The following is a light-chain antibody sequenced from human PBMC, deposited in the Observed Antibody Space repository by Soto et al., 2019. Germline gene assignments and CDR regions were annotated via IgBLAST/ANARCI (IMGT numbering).Light chain of an antibody. CDR1: QIAGNF. CDR3: QQYGSSPIT. J-gene: IGKJ5*01. CDR2: YIS. V-gene: IGKV3D-15*02. Sequence: EIVMTQAPATLSVSPGETASLSCGASQIAGNFLAWFPQKPGQAPRLLIYYISTRATGIPARFSGSGSGTEFTLTINSLQSDDFATYYCQQYGSSPITFGQGTRLEIK.